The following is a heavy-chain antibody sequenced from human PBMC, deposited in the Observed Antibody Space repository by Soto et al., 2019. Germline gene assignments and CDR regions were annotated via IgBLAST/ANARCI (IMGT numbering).Heavy chain of an antibody. J-gene: IGHJ3*02. CDR2: IYYSGSP. CDR3: ARGGYSYDNDAFDI. CDR1: GGSISSGGYY. D-gene: IGHD5-18*01. Sequence: QVQLQESGPGLVKPSQTLSLTCTVSGGSISSGGYYWSWIRQHPGKGLEWIGYIYYSGSPYYNPSLKSRVTISLDTAKNQFSLKLSSVTAADTAVYYCARGGYSYDNDAFDICGQGTMVTVSS. V-gene: IGHV4-31*03.